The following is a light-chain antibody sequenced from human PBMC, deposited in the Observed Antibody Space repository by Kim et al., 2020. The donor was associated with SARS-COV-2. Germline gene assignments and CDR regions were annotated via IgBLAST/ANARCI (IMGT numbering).Light chain of an antibody. CDR1: QSLVYIDGNTY. V-gene: IGKV2-30*01. CDR2: KVS. CDR3: MQGTHWPWT. Sequence: DVVMTQSPLSLPVTLGQPASISCRSSQSLVYIDGNTYLNWFHQRPGQSPRRLIYKVSNRDSGVPDRFSGSGSGTDFTLKISSVEAEDVGVYYCMQGTHWPWTFGQGTKVDIK. J-gene: IGKJ1*01.